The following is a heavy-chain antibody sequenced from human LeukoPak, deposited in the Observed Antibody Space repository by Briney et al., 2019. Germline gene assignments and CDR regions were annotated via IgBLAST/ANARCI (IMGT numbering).Heavy chain of an antibody. CDR3: AKVRSATCYAALDY. J-gene: IGHJ4*02. CDR1: GLTFSSYA. Sequence: GGSLRLSCAASGLTFSSYAMTWVRQAPGKGLEWVSGISNSGSNTYYADSVKGRFTISRDNSKNTLYLQMNSLRAEDTAVYYCAKVRSATCYAALDYWGRGTLVIVPS. D-gene: IGHD2-2*01. V-gene: IGHV3-23*01. CDR2: ISNSGSNT.